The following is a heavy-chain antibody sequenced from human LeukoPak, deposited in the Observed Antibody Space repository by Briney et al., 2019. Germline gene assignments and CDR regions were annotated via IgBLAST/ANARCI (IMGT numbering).Heavy chain of an antibody. CDR3: ARDGVRIAAAGTRIDY. V-gene: IGHV3-11*06. CDR2: ISSSSSYI. Sequence: GGSLRLSCAASGFTFSDYYMSWIRQAPGKGLEWVSSISSSSSYIYYADSVKGRFTISRDNAKNSLYLQMNSLRAEDTAVYYCARDGVRIAAAGTRIDYWGQGTLVTVSS. D-gene: IGHD6-13*01. J-gene: IGHJ4*02. CDR1: GFTFSDYY.